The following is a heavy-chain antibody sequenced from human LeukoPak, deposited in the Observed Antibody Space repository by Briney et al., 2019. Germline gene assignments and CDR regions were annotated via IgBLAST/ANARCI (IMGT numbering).Heavy chain of an antibody. CDR2: IIPIFGTA. D-gene: IGHD6-6*01. CDR1: GGTFSSYA. Sequence: SVKVSCKASGGTFSSYAISWVRQAPGQGLEWMGGIIPIFGTANYAQKFQGRVTITANESTSTAYMELSSLRSEDTAVYYCARDADIAARNPPHYYYYYMDVWGKGTTVTVSS. CDR3: ARDADIAARNPPHYYYYYMDV. V-gene: IGHV1-69*01. J-gene: IGHJ6*03.